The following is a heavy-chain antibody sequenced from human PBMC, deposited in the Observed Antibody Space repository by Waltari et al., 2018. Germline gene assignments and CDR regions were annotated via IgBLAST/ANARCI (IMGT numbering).Heavy chain of an antibody. D-gene: IGHD1-26*01. CDR3: ASPFGSHLGY. J-gene: IGHJ4*02. CDR2: ISSSSSYI. V-gene: IGHV3-21*01. Sequence: EVQLVESGGGLVKPGGSLRLSCAASGFTFSSYSMNWVRQAPGKGLGWVSSISSSSSYIYYADSVKGRFTISRDNAKNSLYLQMNSLRAEDTAVYYCASPFGSHLGYWGQGTLVTVSS. CDR1: GFTFSSYS.